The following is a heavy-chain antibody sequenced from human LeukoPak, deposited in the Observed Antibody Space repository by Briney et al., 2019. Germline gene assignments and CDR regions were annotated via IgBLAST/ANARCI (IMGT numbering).Heavy chain of an antibody. CDR3: ARDGNDRSGYFMYYFDY. D-gene: IGHD3-22*01. CDR2: IWSDGSTK. CDR1: GFTFSTYT. V-gene: IGHV3-33*01. Sequence: GGSLRLSCAASGFTFSTYTMHWARQAPGKGLEWVAVIWSDGSTKYYADSVKGRFTISRDNFKNTLYLQMNSLRAEDMGVYYCARDGNDRSGYFMYYFDYWGQGTLVTVSS. J-gene: IGHJ4*02.